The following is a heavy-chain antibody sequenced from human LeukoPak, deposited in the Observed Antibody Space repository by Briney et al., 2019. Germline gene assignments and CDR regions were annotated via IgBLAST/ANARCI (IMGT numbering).Heavy chain of an antibody. V-gene: IGHV3-30*03. CDR1: GFTFSSYG. CDR3: ARDRRELVRGYYYGMDV. Sequence: PGRSLRLSCAASGFTFSSYGMHWVRQAPGKGLEWVAVISYDGSNKYYADSVKGRFTISRDNSKNTLYLQMNSLRAEDTAVYYCARDRRELVRGYYYGMDVWGQGTTVTVSS. J-gene: IGHJ6*02. D-gene: IGHD1-1*01. CDR2: ISYDGSNK.